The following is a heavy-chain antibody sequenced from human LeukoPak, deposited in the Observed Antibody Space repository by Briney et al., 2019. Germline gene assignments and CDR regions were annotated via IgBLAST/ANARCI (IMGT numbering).Heavy chain of an antibody. CDR1: GYTFTSYD. Sequence: ASVKVSCKASGYTFTSYDINWVRQAPGQGLEWMGIINPSGGSTSYAQKFQGRVTMTRDTSTSTVYMELSSLRSEDTAVYYCAREWYYGSGSYYNGVYWGQGTLVTVSS. CDR3: AREWYYGSGSYYNGVY. J-gene: IGHJ4*02. D-gene: IGHD3-10*01. V-gene: IGHV1-46*01. CDR2: INPSGGST.